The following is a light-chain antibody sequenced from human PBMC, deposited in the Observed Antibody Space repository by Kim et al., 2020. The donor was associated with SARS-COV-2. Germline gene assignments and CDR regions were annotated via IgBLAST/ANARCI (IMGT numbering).Light chain of an antibody. CDR3: QSYDSSLSAWV. J-gene: IGLJ3*02. Sequence: VSGAPGQRFTISCIGAGSDVHWYQHLPGTAPKPLIYGNSNRPSGVPDRFSGSKSGTSASLDITGLQAEDEADFYCQSYDSSLSAWVFGGGTQLTVL. CDR2: GNS. V-gene: IGLV1-40*01. CDR1: GAGSD.